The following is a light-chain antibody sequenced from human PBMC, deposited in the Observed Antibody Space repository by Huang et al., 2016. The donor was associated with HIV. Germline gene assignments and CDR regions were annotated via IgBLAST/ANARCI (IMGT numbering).Light chain of an antibody. Sequence: ERVMTQSPVTLAVSPGESATFSCRARQSISSKLAWYQQKPGQAPRHLIYGASARATGIPARFSGSGSGTEFTLTISSLQSEDFAVYYCQQYNNWPFTFGPGTRVDI. J-gene: IGKJ3*01. CDR3: QQYNNWPFT. CDR2: GAS. V-gene: IGKV3-15*01. CDR1: QSISSK.